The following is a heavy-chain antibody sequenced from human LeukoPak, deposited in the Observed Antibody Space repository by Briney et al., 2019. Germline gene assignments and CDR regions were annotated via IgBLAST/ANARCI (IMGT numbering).Heavy chain of an antibody. V-gene: IGHV4-59*01. CDR3: ARSHHTAAGTGFDY. CDR1: GGSISSYY. Sequence: PSETLSLTCTVSGGSISSYYWSWIRQPPGKGLEWIGYIYYSGSTNYNPSLKSRVTISVDTSKNQFSLKLSSVTAADTAVYYCARSHHTAAGTGFDYWGQGTLATVSS. CDR2: IYYSGST. D-gene: IGHD6-13*01. J-gene: IGHJ4*02.